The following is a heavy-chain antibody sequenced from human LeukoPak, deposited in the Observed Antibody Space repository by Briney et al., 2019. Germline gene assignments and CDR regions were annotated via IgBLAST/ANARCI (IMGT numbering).Heavy chain of an antibody. CDR1: GYTFTSYY. J-gene: IGHJ3*02. CDR3: ASRGYDSSGYFANDAFDI. CDR2: INPSGGST. Sequence: VASVKVSCKASGYTFTSYYMHWVRQAPGQGLEWMGIINPSGGSTSYAQKFQGRVTMTRDMSTSTVYMELSSLRSEDTAVYYCASRGYDSSGYFANDAFDIWGQGTMVTVSS. D-gene: IGHD3-22*01. V-gene: IGHV1-46*01.